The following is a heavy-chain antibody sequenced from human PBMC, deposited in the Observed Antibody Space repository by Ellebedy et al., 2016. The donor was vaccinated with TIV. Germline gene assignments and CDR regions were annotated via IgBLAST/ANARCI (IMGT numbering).Heavy chain of an antibody. D-gene: IGHD2-2*01. CDR3: AKDRGCSSTSCPFDP. CDR1: GFPFSSYA. V-gene: IGHV3-23*01. J-gene: IGHJ5*02. CDR2: ISGSGGST. Sequence: GESLKISXAASGFPFSSYAMSWVRQAPGKGLEWVSGISGSGGSTYYADSVKGRFTISRDNSKNTLYLHMNSLRAEDTAVYYCAKDRGCSSTSCPFDPWGQGTLVTVSS.